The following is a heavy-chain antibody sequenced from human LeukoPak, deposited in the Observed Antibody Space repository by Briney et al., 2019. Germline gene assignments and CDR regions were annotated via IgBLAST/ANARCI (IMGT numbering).Heavy chain of an antibody. Sequence: GGSLRLSCAASGFTFSSYAMSWVRQAPGKGLEWVSAISGSGGSTYYADSVKGRFTISRDNSKNTLYLRMNSLRAEDTAVYYCAKLGGWYGGFPPPPGYWGQGTLVTVSS. CDR2: ISGSGGST. D-gene: IGHD6-19*01. V-gene: IGHV3-23*01. CDR3: AKLGGWYGGFPPPPGY. J-gene: IGHJ4*02. CDR1: GFTFSSYA.